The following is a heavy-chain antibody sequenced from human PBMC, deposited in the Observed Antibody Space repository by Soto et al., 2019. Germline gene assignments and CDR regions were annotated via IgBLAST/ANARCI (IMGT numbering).Heavy chain of an antibody. V-gene: IGHV3-23*01. D-gene: IGHD3-3*01. Sequence: EGQLLESGGGLVQPGGSLRLSCISSGFTFQTYAMTWVRQAPGKGLEWISGLSGSCRNTYYADSVKGRFTISRDNSRATLYLHMNSLRAEDTAVYFCAKVADNILDLWDAAASHYYFFLDVWGRGTTVSVSS. CDR2: LSGSCRNT. J-gene: IGHJ6*03. CDR3: AKVADNILDLWDAAASHYYFFLDV. CDR1: GFTFQTYA.